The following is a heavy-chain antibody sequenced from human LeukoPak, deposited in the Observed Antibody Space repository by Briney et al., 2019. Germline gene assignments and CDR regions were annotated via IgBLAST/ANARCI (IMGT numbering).Heavy chain of an antibody. CDR2: IYTSGST. J-gene: IGHJ4*02. CDR1: GGSISSYY. Sequence: SETLSLTCTVSGGSISSYYWSWIRQPPGKGLEWIGYIYTSGSTNYNPSLKSRVTISVDTSKNQFSPKLSSVTAADTAVYYCARQPSSGWDYFDYWGQGTLVTVSS. D-gene: IGHD6-19*01. V-gene: IGHV4-4*09. CDR3: ARQPSSGWDYFDY.